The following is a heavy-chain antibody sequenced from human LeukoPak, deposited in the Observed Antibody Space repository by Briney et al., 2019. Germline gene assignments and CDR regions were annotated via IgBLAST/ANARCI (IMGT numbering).Heavy chain of an antibody. CDR2: INPNSGET. D-gene: IGHD6-13*01. Sequence: ASVKVSCKASGYNFIGFYMHWVRQAPGQSLEWMGRINPNSGETSFALSFQGRVTMTRDTSINTAYMELGRLTSDYTAVYFCARGATRLATAGAEFDSWGQGTLVIVSS. CDR1: GYNFIGFY. J-gene: IGHJ4*02. V-gene: IGHV1-2*06. CDR3: ARGATRLATAGAEFDS.